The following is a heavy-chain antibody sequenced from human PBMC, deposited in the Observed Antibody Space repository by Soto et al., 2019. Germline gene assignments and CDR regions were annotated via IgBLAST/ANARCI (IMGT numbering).Heavy chain of an antibody. CDR3: AREGYDFWSGYYLFAFDI. CDR2: IYYSGST. CDR1: GGSISSGDYY. V-gene: IGHV4-30-4*01. D-gene: IGHD3-3*01. J-gene: IGHJ3*02. Sequence: QVQLQESGPGLVKPSQTLSLTCTVSGGSISSGDYYWSWIRQPPGKGLEWIGYIYYSGSTYYNPSVKSRVTISVDTSKNQFSLKLSSVTAADTAVDYCAREGYDFWSGYYLFAFDIWGQGTMVTVSS.